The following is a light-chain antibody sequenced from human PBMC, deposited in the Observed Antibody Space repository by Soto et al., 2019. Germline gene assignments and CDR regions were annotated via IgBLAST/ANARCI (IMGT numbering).Light chain of an antibody. CDR2: GVS. V-gene: IGKV3-15*01. J-gene: IGKJ4*01. Sequence: EIVMTQSPATLSVSPGEGATLSCRASQSVRSDLAWYQHKPGLAPRLLIYGVSTRATGIPVRFSGSGSGTEGTISISSLQSEDSEIYYCQHYNNLPLTFGGGTKVDIK. CDR1: QSVRSD. CDR3: QHYNNLPLT.